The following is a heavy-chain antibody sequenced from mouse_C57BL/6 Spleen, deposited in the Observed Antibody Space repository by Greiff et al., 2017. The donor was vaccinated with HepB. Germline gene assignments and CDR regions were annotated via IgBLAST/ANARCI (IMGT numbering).Heavy chain of an antibody. D-gene: IGHD2-4*01. CDR2: IDPSDSYT. V-gene: IGHV1-59*01. Sequence: VQLQQPGAELVRPGTSVKLSCKASGYTFTSYWMHWVKQRPGQGLEWIGVIDPSDSYTNYNQKFKGKATLTVDTSSSTAYMQLSSLTSEDSAVYYCARYDDYDRDWYFDVWGTGTTVTVSS. CDR1: GYTFTSYW. J-gene: IGHJ1*03. CDR3: ARYDDYDRDWYFDV.